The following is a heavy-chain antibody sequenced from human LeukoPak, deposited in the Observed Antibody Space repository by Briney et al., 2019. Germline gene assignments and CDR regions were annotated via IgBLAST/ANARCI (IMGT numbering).Heavy chain of an antibody. Sequence: PSETLSLTCTVSGGSISSSSYYWSWIRQPPGKGLEWIGYIYYSGSTNYNPSLKSRVTISVDTSKNQFSLKLSSVTAADTAVYYCARDRYYYGSGETWGQGTMVTVSS. J-gene: IGHJ3*01. CDR2: IYYSGST. D-gene: IGHD3-10*01. CDR1: GGSISSSSYY. V-gene: IGHV4-61*01. CDR3: ARDRYYYGSGET.